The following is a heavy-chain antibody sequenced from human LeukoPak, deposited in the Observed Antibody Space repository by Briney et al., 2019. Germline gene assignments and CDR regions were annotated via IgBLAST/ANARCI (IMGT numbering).Heavy chain of an antibody. J-gene: IGHJ4*02. Sequence: PGGSLRLSCAASGFTFSAYYMHWVRQAPGKGLEWVSSISSSSSYIYYADSVKGRFTISRDNAKNSLYLQMNSLRAEDTAVYYCARDPKWQLESDYWGRGTLVTVSS. CDR2: ISSSSSYI. V-gene: IGHV3-21*01. CDR1: GFTFSAYY. D-gene: IGHD1-1*01. CDR3: ARDPKWQLESDY.